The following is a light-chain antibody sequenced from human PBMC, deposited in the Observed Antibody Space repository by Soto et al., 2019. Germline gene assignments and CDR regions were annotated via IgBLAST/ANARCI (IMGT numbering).Light chain of an antibody. Sequence: QSALTQPASVSWSPGQSITISCTVSGRDIGAYNYVSWYQQHPGKAPKLIIYGVKNRPSGVSNRFSASKSAFTASLTISGLQAEDEADYYCSSYTTSYFYVFGPGTKVTVL. J-gene: IGLJ1*01. CDR2: GVK. CDR1: GRDIGAYNY. CDR3: SSYTTSYFYV. V-gene: IGLV2-14*01.